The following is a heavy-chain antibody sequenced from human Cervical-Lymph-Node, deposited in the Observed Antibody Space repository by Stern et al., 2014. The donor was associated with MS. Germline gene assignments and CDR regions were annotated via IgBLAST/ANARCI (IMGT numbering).Heavy chain of an antibody. Sequence: QVQLKPSGAEVKKPGSSVKVSCKASGGTFANSHITCVRQAPGVVLECMGEMFPFCGTTTYAQNFQGRVTITADTTSTTAYMELSSLRSGDTAVYYCARYSGWGQGTLVIVSS. CDR1: GGTFANSH. CDR3: ARYSG. V-gene: IGHV1-69*06. J-gene: IGHJ4*02. CDR2: MFPFCGTT. D-gene: IGHD2-21*01.